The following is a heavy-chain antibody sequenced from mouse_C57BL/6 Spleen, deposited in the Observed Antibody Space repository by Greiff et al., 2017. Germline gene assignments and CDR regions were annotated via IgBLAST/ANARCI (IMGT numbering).Heavy chain of an antibody. CDR3: ARVYGSSYWYFDV. J-gene: IGHJ1*03. Sequence: QVQLQQSGPELVKPGASVKISCKASGYAFSSSWMNWVKQRPGKGLEWIGRIYPGDGDTNYNGKFKGKATLTADKSSSTAYMQLSSLTSEDSAVYFCARVYGSSYWYFDVWGTETTVTVSS. D-gene: IGHD1-1*01. CDR2: IYPGDGDT. V-gene: IGHV1-82*01. CDR1: GYAFSSSW.